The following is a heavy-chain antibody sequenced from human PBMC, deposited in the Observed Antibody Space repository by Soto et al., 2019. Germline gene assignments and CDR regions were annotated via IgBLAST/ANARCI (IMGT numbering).Heavy chain of an antibody. J-gene: IGHJ4*02. Sequence: KTWETLSLTCILSVGSMSSYYWSCIRQPPGKGLEWIGYIYYSGSTTYNPSLRSRVTMSVDTSKNQFSLRLSSVTAADTAVYYCARAKSNYQTFEDWGQGSQVSVSS. D-gene: IGHD4-4*01. CDR3: ARAKSNYQTFED. CDR1: VGSMSSYY. V-gene: IGHV4-59*01. CDR2: IYYSGST.